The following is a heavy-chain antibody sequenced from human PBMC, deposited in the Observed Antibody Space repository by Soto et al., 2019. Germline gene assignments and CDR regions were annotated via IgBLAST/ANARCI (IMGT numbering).Heavy chain of an antibody. CDR3: AKGVVGANRAFDI. CDR2: IFSTGNT. D-gene: IGHD1-26*01. CDR1: GFTVSNNY. V-gene: IGHV3-53*01. J-gene: IGHJ3*02. Sequence: GGSLRLSCAASGFTVSNNYMSWVRQAPGKGLEWVSVIFSTGNTYYADSVKGRFTISRDNSKNTVYLQMNSLRAEDTAVYYCAKGVVGANRAFDIWGQGTMVTVSS.